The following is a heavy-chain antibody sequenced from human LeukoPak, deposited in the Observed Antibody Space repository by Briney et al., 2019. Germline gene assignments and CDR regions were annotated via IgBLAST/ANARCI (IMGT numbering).Heavy chain of an antibody. D-gene: IGHD2/OR15-2a*01. CDR1: GFTFSSHW. CDR3: AKDGTTTPYFIDY. J-gene: IGHJ4*02. V-gene: IGHV3-7*03. CDR2: INHNGNVN. Sequence: GGSLRLSCAASGFTFSSHWMNWARQAPGKGLEWVASINHNGNVNYYVDSVKGRFTISRDNAKNSLYLQMNSLRAEDTALYYCAKDGTTTPYFIDYWGQGTLVTVSS.